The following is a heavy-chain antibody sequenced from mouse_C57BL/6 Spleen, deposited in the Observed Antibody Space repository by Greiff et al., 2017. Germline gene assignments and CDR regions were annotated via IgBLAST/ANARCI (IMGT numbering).Heavy chain of an antibody. CDR2: IRSKSNNYAT. J-gene: IGHJ1*03. D-gene: IGHD1-1*01. V-gene: IGHV10-1*01. Sequence: EVQLVESGGGLVQPKGSLKLSCAASGFSFNTYAMNWVRQAPGKGLEWVARIRSKSNNYATYYADSVKDRFTISRDDSESMLYLQMNNRKTEDTAMYYCVRHRDYGSSYGWYFDVWGTGTTVTVSS. CDR1: GFSFNTYA. CDR3: VRHRDYGSSYGWYFDV.